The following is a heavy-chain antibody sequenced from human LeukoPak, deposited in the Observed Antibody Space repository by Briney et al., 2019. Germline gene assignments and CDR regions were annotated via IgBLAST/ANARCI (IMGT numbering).Heavy chain of an antibody. CDR3: ARAGYSSTWYSRYFDL. CDR1: GFTFSSYD. Sequence: GGSLRLSCAASGFTFSSYDMHWVRQATGKGLEWVSAIGTAGDIYYPGSVKGRFTISRENAKNSLYLQMNSLKAGDTAVYYCARAGYSSTWYSRYFDLWGRGTLVTVSS. D-gene: IGHD6-13*01. CDR2: IGTAGDI. J-gene: IGHJ2*01. V-gene: IGHV3-13*01.